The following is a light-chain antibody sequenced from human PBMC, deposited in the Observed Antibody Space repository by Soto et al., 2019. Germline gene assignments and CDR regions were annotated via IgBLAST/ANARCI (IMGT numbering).Light chain of an antibody. CDR1: TSNIGTDT. Sequence: SVLAQPPSASGALGQRVTISCSGSTSNIGTDTVNWYQQLPGTAPELLIYSNNQRPSGVPDRFSGSKSGTSATLAISGLESEDEADFYCEAWDGSLNHVVFGAGTQLTVL. CDR2: SNN. CDR3: EAWDGSLNHVV. V-gene: IGLV1-44*01. J-gene: IGLJ2*01.